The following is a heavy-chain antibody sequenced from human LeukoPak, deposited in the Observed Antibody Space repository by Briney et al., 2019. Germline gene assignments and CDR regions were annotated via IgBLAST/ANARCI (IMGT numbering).Heavy chain of an antibody. CDR1: GGSISSYY. J-gene: IGHJ5*02. Sequence: SETLSLTCTVSGGSISSYYWSWIRQPPGKGLEWIAYIYSSVSTKYNPSLKSRVTIPVDRSKNQFSLKLSSVTAADTAVYYCAREVEVGNWFDPWGQGTLVTVSS. V-gene: IGHV4-59*12. CDR3: AREVEVGNWFDP. CDR2: IYSSVST.